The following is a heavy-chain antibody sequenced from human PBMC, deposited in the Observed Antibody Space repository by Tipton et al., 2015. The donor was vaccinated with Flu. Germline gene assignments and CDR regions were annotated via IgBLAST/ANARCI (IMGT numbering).Heavy chain of an antibody. D-gene: IGHD3-10*01. CDR3: ASSPVRSGSYSY. CDR1: GGSISSYY. J-gene: IGHJ4*02. CDR2: IYYSGST. Sequence: TLSLTCTVSGGSISSYYWSWIRQPPGKGLEWIGYIYYSGSTNYNPSLKSRVTISVDTSKNQFSLKLSSVTAADTAVYYCASSPVRSGSYSYWGQGTLVTVSS. V-gene: IGHV4-59*01.